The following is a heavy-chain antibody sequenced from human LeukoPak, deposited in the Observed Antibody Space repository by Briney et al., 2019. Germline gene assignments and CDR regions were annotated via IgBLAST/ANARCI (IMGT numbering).Heavy chain of an antibody. J-gene: IGHJ4*02. D-gene: IGHD4/OR15-4a*01. Sequence: GASVKVSCKASGYTFTSYYMHWVRQAPGQGLEWMGIINPSGGSTSYAQKFQGRVTMTRDMSTSTVYMELSSLRSEDTAVYYCARGMTLEWGPAAIPTYTDYWGQGTLVTVSS. V-gene: IGHV1-46*01. CDR1: GYTFTSYY. CDR3: ARGMTLEWGPAAIPTYTDY. CDR2: INPSGGST.